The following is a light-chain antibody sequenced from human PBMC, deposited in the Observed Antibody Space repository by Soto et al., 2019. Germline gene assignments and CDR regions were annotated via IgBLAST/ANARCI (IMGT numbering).Light chain of an antibody. CDR3: QQRSNWPNT. J-gene: IGKJ5*01. CDR1: QSVSSSY. Sequence: EIVLTQSPGTLSLSPGERATLSCRASQSVSSSYLVWYQQKPGQAPRLLIYDTSSRATGIPDRFSGSGSGTDFTLTISRLEPEDFAVYYCQQRSNWPNTFGQGTRLEIK. V-gene: IGKV3D-20*02. CDR2: DTS.